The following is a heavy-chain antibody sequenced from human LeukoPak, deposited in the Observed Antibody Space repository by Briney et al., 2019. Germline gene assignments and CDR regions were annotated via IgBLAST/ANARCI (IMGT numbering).Heavy chain of an antibody. J-gene: IGHJ5*02. CDR1: GYTFTGYY. CDR3: AKVPPSITAAGNWLGP. Sequence: EASVKVSCKASGYTFTGYYIHWVRQAPGQGLEWMGRINPNTGGTDYAQKFQGRVTMTRDTSITTAYMELSRLTSDDTAIYYCAKVPPSITAAGNWLGPWGQGALVTVSS. D-gene: IGHD6-13*01. V-gene: IGHV1-2*06. CDR2: INPNTGGT.